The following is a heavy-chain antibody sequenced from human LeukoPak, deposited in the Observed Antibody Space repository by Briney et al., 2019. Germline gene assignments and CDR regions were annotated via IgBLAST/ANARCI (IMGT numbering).Heavy chain of an antibody. CDR1: GFTFSSYG. CDR2: ILYDGSNK. Sequence: GGSLRLSCAASGFTFSSYGMHWARQAPGKGLEWVAFILYDGSNKYYADSVKGRFTISRDNSKNTLYLQMNSLRAEDTAVYYCAKDTTPPKAGFDPWGQGTLVTVSS. CDR3: AKDTTPPKAGFDP. J-gene: IGHJ5*02. V-gene: IGHV3-30*02. D-gene: IGHD1-14*01.